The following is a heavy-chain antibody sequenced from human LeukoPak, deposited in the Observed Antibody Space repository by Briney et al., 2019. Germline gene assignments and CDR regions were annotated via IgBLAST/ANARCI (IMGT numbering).Heavy chain of an antibody. CDR1: GGTFSSYA. CDR2: ISAYNGNT. J-gene: IGHJ4*02. D-gene: IGHD6-13*01. Sequence: ASVKVSCKASGGTFSSYAISWVRQAPGQGLEWMGWISAYNGNTNYAQKLQGRVTMTTDTSTSTAYMELRSLRSDDTAVYYCARLPSAAAKSGFDYWGQGTLVTVSS. V-gene: IGHV1-18*01. CDR3: ARLPSAAAKSGFDY.